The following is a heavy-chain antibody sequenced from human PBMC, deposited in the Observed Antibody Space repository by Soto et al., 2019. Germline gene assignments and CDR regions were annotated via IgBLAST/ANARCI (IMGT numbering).Heavy chain of an antibody. CDR1: GYTIPSYY. V-gene: IGHV1-46*01. J-gene: IGHJ4*02. D-gene: IGHD4-17*01. Sequence: QVQLMQSGAEVEKAGASVKLSCKASGYTIPSYYIHWVRQAPGQGLDWMGMINPSTSVTTYAQEFQGRLTLTKDAYTTTSTNTFYMNLSGLRSDYTVVYYCVRRDFGDCDYFYYWGQGTLVTISS. CDR2: INPSTSVT. CDR3: VRRDFGDCDYFYY.